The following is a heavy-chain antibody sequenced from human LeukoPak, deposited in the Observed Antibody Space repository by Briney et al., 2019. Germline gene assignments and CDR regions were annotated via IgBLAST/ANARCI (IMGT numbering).Heavy chain of an antibody. CDR2: IYHSGST. CDR3: ASYSGYDYFSIDY. Sequence: SETLSLTCTVSGGSISSYYWSWIRQPPGKGLEWIGYIYHSGSTYYNPSLKSRVTISVDRSKNQFSLKLSSVTAADTAVYYCASYSGYDYFSIDYWGQGTLVTVSS. J-gene: IGHJ4*02. D-gene: IGHD5-12*01. V-gene: IGHV4-59*12. CDR1: GGSISSYY.